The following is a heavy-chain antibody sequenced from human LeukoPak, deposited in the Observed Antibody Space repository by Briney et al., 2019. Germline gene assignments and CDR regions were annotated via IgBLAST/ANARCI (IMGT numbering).Heavy chain of an antibody. Sequence: SGPTLVKPTQTLTLTCTFSGFSLSTTGVAVAWIRQPPAKALEWLAVTYWNNDKSYSPSLKNRLTITQDTSKNQVILIMANMDPVDTGTYYCAHKGRGSGSYTMWGQGTLVTVSS. J-gene: IGHJ4*02. CDR3: AHKGRGSGSYTM. CDR2: TYWNNDK. CDR1: GFSLSTTGVA. D-gene: IGHD3-10*01. V-gene: IGHV2-5*01.